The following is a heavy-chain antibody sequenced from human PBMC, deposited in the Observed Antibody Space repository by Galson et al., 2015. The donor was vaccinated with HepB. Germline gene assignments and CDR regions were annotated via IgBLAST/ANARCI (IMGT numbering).Heavy chain of an antibody. CDR1: GGTFNTYF. CDR2: IIPISGTA. Sequence: SVKVSCKASGGTFNTYFISWVRQAPGQGLEWMGGIIPISGTANYAQKFKARVTITADESTSTAYMELSSLRSEDTAVYYCARGSRYSNNWPSIYFDYWGEGTLVTVSP. D-gene: IGHD6-13*01. J-gene: IGHJ4*02. CDR3: ARGSRYSNNWPSIYFDY. V-gene: IGHV1-69*13.